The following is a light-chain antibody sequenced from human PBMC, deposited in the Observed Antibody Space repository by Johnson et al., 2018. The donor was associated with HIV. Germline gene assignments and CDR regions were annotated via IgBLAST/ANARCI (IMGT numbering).Light chain of an antibody. V-gene: IGLV1-51*01. CDR1: SSNIGNNY. CDR3: GTWDTSLTTGGV. CDR2: DNN. Sequence: SVLTQPPSVSAAPGQKVTISCSGSSSNIGNNYVSWYQQLPGTAPKLLIYDNNNRPSGIPDRFSGSKSGTSATLAITGLQTGDEADYYCGTWDTSLTTGGVFGTGTKVTVL. J-gene: IGLJ1*01.